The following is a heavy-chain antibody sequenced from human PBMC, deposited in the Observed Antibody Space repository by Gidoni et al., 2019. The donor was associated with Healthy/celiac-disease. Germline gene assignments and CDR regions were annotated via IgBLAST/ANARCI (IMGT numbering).Heavy chain of an antibody. J-gene: IGHJ5*02. CDR2: IYHSGST. V-gene: IGHV4-38-2*01. D-gene: IGHD3-9*01. CDR1: GYSISSGYY. Sequence: QVQLQESGPGLVKPSETLSLTCAVSGYSISSGYYWGWIRQPPGKGLEWIGSIYHSGSTYYNPALKSRVTISVDTSKNQFSLKLSSVTAADTAVYYCARARGLYFDRLSAFDPWGQGTLVTVSS. CDR3: ARARGLYFDRLSAFDP.